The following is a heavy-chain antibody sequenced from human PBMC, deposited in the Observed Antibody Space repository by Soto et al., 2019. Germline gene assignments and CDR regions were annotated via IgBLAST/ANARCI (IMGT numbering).Heavy chain of an antibody. Sequence: QVQLVQSGAEEKKPGASVKVSCKASGYTFTSYAMHWVRQAPGQRLEWMGWINAGNGNTKYSQKFQGRVNITRDTAASKAYIELSSLRYQDPAVYYCARRIVVVHALAYWAQGTLVTVSS. V-gene: IGHV1-3*05. D-gene: IGHD2-21*01. CDR2: INAGNGNT. CDR3: ARRIVVVHALAY. J-gene: IGHJ4*02. CDR1: GYTFTSYA.